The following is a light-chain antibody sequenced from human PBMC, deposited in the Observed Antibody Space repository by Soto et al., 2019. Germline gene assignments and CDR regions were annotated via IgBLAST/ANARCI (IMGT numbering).Light chain of an antibody. Sequence: ENVLTQSPGTLSLSTGERATLSCRASQSVSTPYLAWYQQKPGQAPRLLIYSPSTRASGIPDRFSGSGSGTDFTLSISRLEPEDFAVYYCQQYGSSLWTFAQGTKVEIK. CDR3: QQYGSSLWT. V-gene: IGKV3-20*01. CDR1: QSVSTPY. J-gene: IGKJ1*01. CDR2: SPS.